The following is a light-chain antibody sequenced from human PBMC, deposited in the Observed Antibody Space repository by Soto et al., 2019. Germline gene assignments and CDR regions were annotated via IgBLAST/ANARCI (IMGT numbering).Light chain of an antibody. CDR3: QQYYSTPLT. CDR1: QSVLYSSNNKNY. CDR2: WAS. Sequence: DIVMTQSPDSLAVSVGERATINCKSSQSVLYSSNNKNYLAWYQQKPGQPPKLLIYWASTRESGVPDRLSCSGSGTDFTLTISSLQAEDVAVYYCQQYYSTPLTFGGGTKVEIK. V-gene: IGKV4-1*01. J-gene: IGKJ4*01.